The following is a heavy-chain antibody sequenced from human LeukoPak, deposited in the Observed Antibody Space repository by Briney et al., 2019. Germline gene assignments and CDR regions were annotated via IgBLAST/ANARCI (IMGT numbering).Heavy chain of an antibody. CDR1: GFSLDDYA. Sequence: GGSLRLSCAASGFSLDDYAMHWVRQAPGRGLEWVSGISWNGDRKGYAESVKGRFTISRDKDFLYLQMNSLRVEDTALYYCAKDLLRNYYYYYMDVWAKGPRSASP. V-gene: IGHV3-9*01. CDR2: ISWNGDRK. CDR3: AKDLLRNYYYYYMDV. D-gene: IGHD3-16*01. J-gene: IGHJ6*03.